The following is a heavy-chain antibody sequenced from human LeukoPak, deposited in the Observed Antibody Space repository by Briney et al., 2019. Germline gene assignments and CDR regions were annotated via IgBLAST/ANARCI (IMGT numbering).Heavy chain of an antibody. Sequence: GGSQRLSCAASGFTFSTYWMHWGRQVPGKGLVWVSHINTDGSSTTYADSVKGRFTISRDNAKNTLYLQMNSLRAEDTAVYYCARDKAYGMDVWGQGTTVTV. CDR1: GFTFSTYW. V-gene: IGHV3-74*01. CDR2: INTDGSST. CDR3: ARDKAYGMDV. J-gene: IGHJ6*02.